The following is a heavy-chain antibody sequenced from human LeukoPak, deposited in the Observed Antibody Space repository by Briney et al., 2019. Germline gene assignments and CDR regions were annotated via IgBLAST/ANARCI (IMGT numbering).Heavy chain of an antibody. J-gene: IGHJ5*02. Sequence: GGSLRLSCTASGFTFGDYGMSWFRQAPGKGLEWVGFIRSKSYGGTTEYAASVKGRFTISRDDSKSIGYMQMNSLKTEDTAVYYCAKNDILTGYPYNWFDPWGQGTLVTVSS. D-gene: IGHD3-9*01. CDR1: GFTFGDYG. CDR3: AKNDILTGYPYNWFDP. V-gene: IGHV3-49*03. CDR2: IRSKSYGGTT.